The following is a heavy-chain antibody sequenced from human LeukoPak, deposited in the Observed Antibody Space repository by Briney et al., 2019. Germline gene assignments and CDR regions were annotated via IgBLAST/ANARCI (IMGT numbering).Heavy chain of an antibody. CDR2: INPSGGST. V-gene: IGHV1-46*01. CDR1: GYTFTSNY. D-gene: IGHD6-6*01. CDR3: AREDSSSSWGYYYYYMDV. J-gene: IGHJ6*03. Sequence: ASVTVSCKASGYTFTSNYMHWVRQAPGQGLEWMGLINPSGGSTSYAQKFQGRVTMTRDMSTSTVYMELSSLRSEDTAVYYCAREDSSSSWGYYYYYMDVWGKGTTVTVSS.